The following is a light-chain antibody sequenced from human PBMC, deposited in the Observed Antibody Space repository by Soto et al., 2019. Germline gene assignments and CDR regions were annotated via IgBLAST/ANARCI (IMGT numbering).Light chain of an antibody. CDR1: QSVSSSY. CDR3: QQYGSSPLIT. Sequence: EIVMTQSPATLSVSPGERATLSCIAIQSVSSSYLAWYQQRPGQAPRLLIYGASSRATGIPDRFSGSGSGTDFTLTISRLEPEDFAVYYCQQYGSSPLITFGQGTRLEIK. J-gene: IGKJ5*01. V-gene: IGKV3-20*01. CDR2: GAS.